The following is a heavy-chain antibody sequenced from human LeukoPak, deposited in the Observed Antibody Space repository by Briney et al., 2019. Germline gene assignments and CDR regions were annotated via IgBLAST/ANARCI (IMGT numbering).Heavy chain of an antibody. CDR2: IYTSGST. D-gene: IGHD6-6*01. CDR3: ARDDSSSSMFDY. Sequence: SQTLSLTCTVSGASISSGSYYWRWLRQPAGKGLEWIGRIYTSGSTNYNPSLKSRVTISVDTSKNQFSLKLSSVTAADTAVYYCARDDSSSSMFDYWGQGTLVTVSS. CDR1: GASISSGSYY. V-gene: IGHV4-61*02. J-gene: IGHJ4*02.